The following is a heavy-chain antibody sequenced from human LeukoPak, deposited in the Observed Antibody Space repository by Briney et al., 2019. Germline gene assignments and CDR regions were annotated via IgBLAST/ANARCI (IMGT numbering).Heavy chain of an antibody. Sequence: IPGGSLRLSCAASGFTFSSYRMNWVRRAPGKGLEWVSSISSSSSYIYYADSVKGRLTISRDNAKNSLYLQMNSLRAEDTAVYYCAREGSGVAGHFDYWGQGTLVTVSS. J-gene: IGHJ4*02. V-gene: IGHV3-21*01. CDR2: ISSSSSYI. D-gene: IGHD6-19*01. CDR3: AREGSGVAGHFDY. CDR1: GFTFSSYR.